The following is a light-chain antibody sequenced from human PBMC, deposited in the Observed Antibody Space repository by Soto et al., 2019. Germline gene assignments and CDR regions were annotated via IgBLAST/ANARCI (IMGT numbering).Light chain of an antibody. Sequence: QYVLTQPPSSSGSPGQSVTISCTGTISDVGAYDYVSWYQQHPGKAPKLMIYEINKRPSGVPDRFSGSKSGNTASLTVSGLQAEDEADYYCSSFAGSNNFPYVFGTGTKVTVL. J-gene: IGLJ1*01. V-gene: IGLV2-8*01. CDR3: SSFAGSNNFPYV. CDR2: EIN. CDR1: ISDVGAYDY.